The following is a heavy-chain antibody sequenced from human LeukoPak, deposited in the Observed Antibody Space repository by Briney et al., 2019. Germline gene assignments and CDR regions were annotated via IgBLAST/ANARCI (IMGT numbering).Heavy chain of an antibody. J-gene: IGHJ4*02. Sequence: ASVKVSCKASGYTFTSYDINWVRQATGQGLEWMGWMNPNSGNTGYAQKFQGRVTMTEDTSTDTAYMELSSLRSEDTAVYYCATNYPRYSGSYYWVYWGQGTLVTVSS. V-gene: IGHV1-8*01. D-gene: IGHD1-26*01. CDR1: GYTFTSYD. CDR3: ATNYPRYSGSYYWVY. CDR2: MNPNSGNT.